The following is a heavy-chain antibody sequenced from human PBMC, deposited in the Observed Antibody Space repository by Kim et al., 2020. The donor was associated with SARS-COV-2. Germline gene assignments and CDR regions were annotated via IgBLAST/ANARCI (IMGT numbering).Heavy chain of an antibody. Sequence: ADPVRGRFTTSRDNPKSTVYLQRNSLRAEDTAVYYCAGICGTTSCSDDYWGQGTLVTVSS. D-gene: IGHD2-2*01. V-gene: IGHV3-23*01. J-gene: IGHJ4*02. CDR3: AGICGTTSCSDDY.